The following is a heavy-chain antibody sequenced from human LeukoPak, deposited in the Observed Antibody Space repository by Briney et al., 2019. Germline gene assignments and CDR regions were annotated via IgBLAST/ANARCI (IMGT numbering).Heavy chain of an antibody. J-gene: IGHJ6*02. D-gene: IGHD2-15*01. V-gene: IGHV3-7*05. CDR1: GFTFSSYW. Sequence: GGSLRLSCAASGFTFSSYWMSWVRQAPGKGLEWVANIKQDGSEKYYVDSVKGRFTISRDNAKNSLYLQMNSLRAEDTAVYYCAREGGYCSGGSCYFGHYYYGMDVWGQGTTVTVSS. CDR3: AREGGYCSGGSCYFGHYYYGMDV. CDR2: IKQDGSEK.